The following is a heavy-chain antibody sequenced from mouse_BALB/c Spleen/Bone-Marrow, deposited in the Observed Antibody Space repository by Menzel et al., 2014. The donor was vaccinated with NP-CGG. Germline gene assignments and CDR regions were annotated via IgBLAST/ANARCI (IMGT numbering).Heavy chain of an antibody. V-gene: IGHV1S81*02. CDR2: INPSNGGT. J-gene: IGHJ3*01. D-gene: IGHD6-1*01. CDR3: TRGLRAWFAY. Sequence: QVQLQQSGAELVKPGASVKLSCKASGYTFTSYYMYWVKQRPGQGLEWIGGINPSNGGTNFNEKLKSKATLTGDKSSSTTFMQLSSLTSEDSAVYYCTRGLRAWFAYWGQGTLVTVSA. CDR1: GYTFTSYY.